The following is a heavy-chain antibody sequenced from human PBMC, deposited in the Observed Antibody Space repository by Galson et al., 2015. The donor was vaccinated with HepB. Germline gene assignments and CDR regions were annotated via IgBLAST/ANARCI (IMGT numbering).Heavy chain of an antibody. CDR3: ARGGPDSSSIFDY. CDR2: ISFDGRNK. D-gene: IGHD6-19*01. V-gene: IGHV3-30*04. J-gene: IGHJ4*02. Sequence: SLRLSCAASGSTFYSYAMHWVRQAPGKGLEWVAVISFDGRNKYYADSVKGRFTTSRDYSKNTLYLQMNGLRTEDTAVYYCARGGPDSSSIFDYWGQGTLVTVSS. CDR1: GSTFYSYA.